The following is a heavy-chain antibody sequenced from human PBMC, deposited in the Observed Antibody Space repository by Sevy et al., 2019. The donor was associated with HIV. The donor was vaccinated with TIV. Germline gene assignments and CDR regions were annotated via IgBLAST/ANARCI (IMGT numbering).Heavy chain of an antibody. V-gene: IGHV3-21*01. CDR3: ARASQQLVLLREYYFDY. CDR2: ISSSSSYI. D-gene: IGHD6-13*01. CDR1: GFTFDIYR. J-gene: IGHJ4*02. Sequence: GESLKISCAASGFTFDIYRMNWVRQAPGKGLEWVSSISSSSSYIYYADSLKGRFTVSRDNAKNSLYLQMNSLRAEDTAVYYCARASQQLVLLREYYFDYWGQGTLVTVSS.